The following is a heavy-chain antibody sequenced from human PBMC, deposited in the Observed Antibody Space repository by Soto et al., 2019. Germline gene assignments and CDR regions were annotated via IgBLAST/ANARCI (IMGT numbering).Heavy chain of an antibody. CDR2: INPNSGNT. J-gene: IGHJ4*02. CDR1: GYTFTGYY. V-gene: IGHV1-2*02. CDR3: ARSIVVVTALDY. Sequence: ASVKVSCKASGYTFTGYYMHWVRQAPGQGLEWMGWINPNSGNTNYAQNLQGRVTMTTDTSTSTAYMELSSLRSEDTAVYYCARSIVVVTALDYWGQGTLVTVSS. D-gene: IGHD2-21*02.